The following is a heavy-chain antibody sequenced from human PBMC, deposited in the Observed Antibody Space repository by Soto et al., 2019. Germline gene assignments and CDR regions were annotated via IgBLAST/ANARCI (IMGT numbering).Heavy chain of an antibody. D-gene: IGHD2-15*01. Sequence: SETLSHTCAVSGDSISSDNWWSWVRKSPGKGLELLAEIHHSGGTNYNPSLTGRVSISLDRPKNQFSLKLRSVTAADTALYYCARDHRIGGNCYSNMGDWYFDVWGRGTPVTVSS. CDR2: IHHSGGT. J-gene: IGHJ2*01. CDR3: ARDHRIGGNCYSNMGDWYFDV. V-gene: IGHV4-4*02. CDR1: GDSISSDNW.